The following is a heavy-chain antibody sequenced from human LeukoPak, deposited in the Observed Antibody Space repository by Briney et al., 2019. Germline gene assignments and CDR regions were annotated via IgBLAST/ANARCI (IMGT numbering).Heavy chain of an antibody. CDR1: ALTFSSSW. J-gene: IGHJ4*02. CDR3: ATDVGAD. V-gene: IGHV3-7*01. Sequence: GGSLRLSCPAAALTFSSSWMTCVRQTPGKGLEWVANIKEDGREKYYVDSVKGRFTISRDNAENSLYLQMNSLRAEDTALYYCATDVGADWGQGTLVTVSS. CDR2: IKEDGREK.